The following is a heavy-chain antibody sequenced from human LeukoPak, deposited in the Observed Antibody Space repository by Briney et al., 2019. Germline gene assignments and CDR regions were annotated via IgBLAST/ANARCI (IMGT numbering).Heavy chain of an antibody. V-gene: IGHV3-23*01. CDR2: ISGSGGST. CDR3: AKVRFLEWLFAPHFDY. Sequence: PGGSLRLSCAASGFTFSSYAMSWVRQAPGKGLEWVSAISGSGGSTYYADSVKGRFTISRDNSKNTLYLQMNSLRAEDTAVYYCAKVRFLEWLFAPHFDYWGQGTLVTVSS. J-gene: IGHJ4*02. D-gene: IGHD3-3*01. CDR1: GFTFSSYA.